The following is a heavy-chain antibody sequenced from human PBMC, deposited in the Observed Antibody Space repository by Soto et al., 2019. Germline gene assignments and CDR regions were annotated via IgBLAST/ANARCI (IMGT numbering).Heavy chain of an antibody. CDR3: AREPYYYDSSGYYYVH. V-gene: IGHV1-69*01. CDR1: VGTFSSYA. CDR2: IIPIFGTA. Sequence: QVQLVQSGAEVKKPGSSVKVSCKASVGTFSSYAISWGRQAPGQGLEWMGGIIPIFGTANYAQKFQGRVTITADESTSTAYMELSSLRSEDTGVYYCAREPYYYDSSGYYYVHWCQGTLVTVSS. J-gene: IGHJ4*02. D-gene: IGHD3-22*01.